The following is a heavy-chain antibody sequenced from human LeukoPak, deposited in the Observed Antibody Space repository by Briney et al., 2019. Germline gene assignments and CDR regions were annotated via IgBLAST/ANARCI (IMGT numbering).Heavy chain of an antibody. CDR3: AAAYYYDSRMDY. CDR1: GGSISSYY. D-gene: IGHD3-22*01. V-gene: IGHV4-59*01. J-gene: IGHJ4*02. CDR2: IYYSGST. Sequence: SETLSLTCTVSGGSISSYYWSWIRQPPGKGLEWIGYIYYSGSTNYNPSLKSRVTISVDTSKNQFSLKLCSVTAADTAVYYCAAAYYYDSRMDYWGQGTLVTVSS.